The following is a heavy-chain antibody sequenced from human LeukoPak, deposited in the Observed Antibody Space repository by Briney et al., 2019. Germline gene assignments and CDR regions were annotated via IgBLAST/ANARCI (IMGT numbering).Heavy chain of an antibody. CDR1: GFTFSDSY. Sequence: PGGSLRLSCAASGFTFSDSYMSWIRQAPGKGLEWVSYISSSSSYTNYADSVKGRFTISRDNAKNSLYLQMNSLRAEDTAVYYCARAAGPHTAMVLWGQGTLVAVSS. D-gene: IGHD5-18*01. CDR2: ISSSSSYT. J-gene: IGHJ4*02. V-gene: IGHV3-11*06. CDR3: ARAAGPHTAMVL.